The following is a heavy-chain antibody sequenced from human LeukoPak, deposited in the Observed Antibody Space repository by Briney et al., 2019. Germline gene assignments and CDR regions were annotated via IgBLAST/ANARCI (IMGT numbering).Heavy chain of an antibody. CDR3: AREVGYSTSYYGRFDP. Sequence: ASVKVSCKASGYTFTSYGISWVRQAPGQGLEWMGRVNVNNGDTKYAQKFQGRVTMTRDTSISTAYMELASLRSDDTAVFYCAREVGYSTSYYGRFDPWGQGTLVIVSS. V-gene: IGHV1-18*01. D-gene: IGHD3-22*01. CDR2: VNVNNGDT. J-gene: IGHJ5*02. CDR1: GYTFTSYG.